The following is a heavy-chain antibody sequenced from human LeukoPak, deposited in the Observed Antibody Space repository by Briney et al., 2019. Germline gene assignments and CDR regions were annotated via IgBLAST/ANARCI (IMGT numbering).Heavy chain of an antibody. CDR1: GFTFDGYA. CDR2: ISRNSDYI. D-gene: IGHD1-26*01. CDR3: AKDLAVGSTPRVYAFDI. J-gene: IGHJ3*02. Sequence: PGGSLRLSCAASGFTFDGYAMRWVRHVPGKGLEWVSGISRNSDYIGYGDSVRGRFIISRDNARNSLFLQMNSLRAEDTALYFCAKDLAVGSTPRVYAFDIWGQGTMVTVSS. V-gene: IGHV3-9*01.